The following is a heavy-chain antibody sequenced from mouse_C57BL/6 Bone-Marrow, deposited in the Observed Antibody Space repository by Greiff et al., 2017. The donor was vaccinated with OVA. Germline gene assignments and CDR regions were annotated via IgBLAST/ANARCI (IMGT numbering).Heavy chain of an antibody. Sequence: EVQLVESGGGLVKPGGSLKLSCAASGFTFSSYAMSWVRQTPEKRLEWVATISDGGSYTYYPDNVKGGFTISRDNAKNNLYLQMSHLKSEDTAMYYCAKLNWDWYFDVWGTGTTVTVSS. J-gene: IGHJ1*03. V-gene: IGHV5-4*01. CDR2: ISDGGSYT. CDR3: AKLNWDWYFDV. D-gene: IGHD4-1*01. CDR1: GFTFSSYA.